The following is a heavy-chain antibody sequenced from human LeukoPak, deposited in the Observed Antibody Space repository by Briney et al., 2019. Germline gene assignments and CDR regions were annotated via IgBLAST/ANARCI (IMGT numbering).Heavy chain of an antibody. CDR3: ATFLRVHDSPGYFDY. D-gene: IGHD1-1*01. Sequence: SETLSLTCTVNGASFSGYYWSWIRQSPGKGLEWIGEINHSGRTNYNASLKSRVTISVDMSKNEFSLKLSSVTAADTAVYYCATFLRVHDSPGYFDYWGQGTLVTVSS. J-gene: IGHJ4*02. V-gene: IGHV4-34*01. CDR2: INHSGRT. CDR1: GASFSGYY.